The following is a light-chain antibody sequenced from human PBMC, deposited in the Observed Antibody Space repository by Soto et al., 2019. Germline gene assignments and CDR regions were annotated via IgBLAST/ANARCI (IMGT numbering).Light chain of an antibody. CDR1: SGHNNYA. CDR2: LNSDGSH. J-gene: IGLJ3*02. Sequence: QPVLTQSPSASASLGASVKLTCTLSSGHNNYAIAWHQQQPEKGPRFLMRLNSDGSHSKGDGIPDRFSGSSSGAERYLTISSHQSDDEAAYYCQSWGTGGVFGGGTKVTVL. V-gene: IGLV4-69*01. CDR3: QSWGTGGV.